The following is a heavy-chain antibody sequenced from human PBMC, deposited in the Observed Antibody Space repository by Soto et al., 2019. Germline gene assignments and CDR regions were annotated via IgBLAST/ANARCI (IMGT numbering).Heavy chain of an antibody. J-gene: IGHJ4*02. CDR2: ISGSDGKT. V-gene: IGHV3-23*01. Sequence: GGSLRLSCAASGFSFGSYALSWVRQAPGKGLEWVSTISGSDGKTFYADSVKGRFTISRDNAKNTLYLQMNSLRAEDTAVYYCAKCPGIVVVPLDYWGQGTRVTSPQ. CDR3: AKCPGIVVVPLDY. CDR1: GFSFGSYA. D-gene: IGHD3-22*01.